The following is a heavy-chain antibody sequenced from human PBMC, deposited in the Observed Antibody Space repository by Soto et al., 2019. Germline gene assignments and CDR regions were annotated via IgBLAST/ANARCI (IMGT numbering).Heavy chain of an antibody. CDR1: GYTFTSYG. Sequence: GASVKVSCKASGYTFTSYGISWVRQAPGQGLEWMGWISAYNGNTNYAQKLQGRVTMTTDTSTSTAYMELRSLRSDDTAVYYCARDPPYYYDSSGSYHTPFDYWGQGTLVTVSS. CDR2: ISAYNGNT. J-gene: IGHJ4*02. CDR3: ARDPPYYYDSSGSYHTPFDY. V-gene: IGHV1-18*01. D-gene: IGHD3-22*01.